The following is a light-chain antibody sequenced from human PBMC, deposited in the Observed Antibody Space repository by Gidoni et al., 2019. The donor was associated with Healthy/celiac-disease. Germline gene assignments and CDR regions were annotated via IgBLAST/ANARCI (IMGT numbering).Light chain of an antibody. J-gene: IGKJ1*01. CDR3: EQSNNWPPWT. V-gene: IGKV3-15*01. CDR1: QSVSSN. CDR2: GAS. Sequence: EIVMTQSPATRSVSPGERATLSCRASQSVSSNVSWYQQKPGQPPRLLIYGASTRAPGTPARFSGSGSGTEFTLTISSLQSEDFAVYYCEQSNNWPPWTFXXXTKVEIK.